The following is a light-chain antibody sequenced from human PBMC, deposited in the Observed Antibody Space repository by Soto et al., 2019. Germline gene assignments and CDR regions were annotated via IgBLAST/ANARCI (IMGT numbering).Light chain of an antibody. CDR3: QQSYSTPRT. CDR1: QSISSY. V-gene: IGKV1-39*01. CDR2: AES. J-gene: IGKJ2*01. Sequence: DIQMTQSPSSLSASVGDRVTITCRASQSISSYLNWYQQKPRKAPKLLIYAESSLQSGVPSRFSGSGSGTDFTLTISSLQPEDFATYYCQQSYSTPRTFGQGTKLEIK.